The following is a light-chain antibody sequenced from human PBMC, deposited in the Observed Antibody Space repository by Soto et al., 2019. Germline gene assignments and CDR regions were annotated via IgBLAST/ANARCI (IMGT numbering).Light chain of an antibody. V-gene: IGKV1-5*03. CDR1: QTISSW. CDR2: KAS. J-gene: IGKJ1*01. Sequence: SAGASVTIPCRASQTISSWLAWYQQKPGKAPKLLIYKASTLKSGVPSRLSGSGSGTEFTLTISSLQPDDFATYYCQHYNSYSEAFGQGTKVDIK. CDR3: QHYNSYSEA.